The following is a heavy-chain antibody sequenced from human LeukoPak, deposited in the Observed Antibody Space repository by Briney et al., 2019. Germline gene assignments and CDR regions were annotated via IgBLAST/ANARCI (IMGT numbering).Heavy chain of an antibody. CDR2: ISYDGNTE. J-gene: IGHJ4*02. V-gene: IGHV3-30*09. CDR3: ARGTTVLTLAYFDL. Sequence: PGGSLRLSCAASGFTFSRHALHWVRQAPGKGLEWVAVISYDGNTENYADSVKGRFAISRDDAINTLYLQMNSLTPGDTAIYYCARGTTVLTLAYFDLWGQGTLVTVSS. CDR1: GFTFSRHA. D-gene: IGHD4-23*01.